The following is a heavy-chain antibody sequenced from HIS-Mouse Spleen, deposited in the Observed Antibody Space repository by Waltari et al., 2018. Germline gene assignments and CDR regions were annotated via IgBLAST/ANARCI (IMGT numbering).Heavy chain of an antibody. Sequence: QLQESGPGLVKPSETLSLTCTVSGRSISSSSYYWGWIRQPPGKGLEWIGSISYSGSTYYNPSLKSRVTISVDTSKNQFSLKLSSVTAADTAVYYCAREIPYSSSWYDWYFDLWGRGTLVTVSS. D-gene: IGHD6-13*01. CDR3: AREIPYSSSWYDWYFDL. J-gene: IGHJ2*01. CDR2: ISYSGST. CDR1: GRSISSSSYY. V-gene: IGHV4-39*07.